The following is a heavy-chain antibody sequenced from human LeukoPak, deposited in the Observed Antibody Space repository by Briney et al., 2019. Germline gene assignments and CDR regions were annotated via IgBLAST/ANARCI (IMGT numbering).Heavy chain of an antibody. CDR1: GLTFSSYW. J-gene: IGHJ5*02. V-gene: IGHV3-7*01. CDR2: IKQDGSEK. CDR3: ARGLNWFDP. Sequence: GGSLRLSCAASGLTFSSYWMSWVRQAPGKGLEWVANIKQDGSEKNYVDSVKGRFTISRDNVKNSLYLQMNSLRAEDTAVYYCARGLNWFDPWGQGTLVTVSS.